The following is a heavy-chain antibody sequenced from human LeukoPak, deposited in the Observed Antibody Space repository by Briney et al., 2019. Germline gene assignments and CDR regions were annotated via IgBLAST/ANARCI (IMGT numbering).Heavy chain of an antibody. D-gene: IGHD3-22*01. V-gene: IGHV4-34*01. Sequence: PSETLSLTCTVYGGSFSGYYWSWIRQPPGKGLEWVGEIDHSGSTNYNPSLKSRVTISVDTSKNQFSLKLSSVTAADTAVYYCARGGGRYYYDSSGYGHWGQGTLVTVSS. CDR1: GGSFSGYY. CDR3: ARGGGRYYYDSSGYGH. J-gene: IGHJ4*02. CDR2: IDHSGST.